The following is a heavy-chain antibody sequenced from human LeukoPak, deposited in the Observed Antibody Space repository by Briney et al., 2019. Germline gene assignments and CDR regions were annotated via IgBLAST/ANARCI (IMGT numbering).Heavy chain of an antibody. J-gene: IGHJ4*02. CDR2: ISKTSTYI. D-gene: IGHD3-22*01. V-gene: IGHV3-21*01. CDR1: GFRFDTHD. Sequence: TGGSLRLSCAASGFRFDTHDLNWVRQAPGKGLECVAHISKTSTYIHYADSVKGRFTISRDNAKNLVHLQMNSLRADDTAVYFCARDSRKGGYYSEFWGQGAVVTVSS. CDR3: ARDSRKGGYYSEF.